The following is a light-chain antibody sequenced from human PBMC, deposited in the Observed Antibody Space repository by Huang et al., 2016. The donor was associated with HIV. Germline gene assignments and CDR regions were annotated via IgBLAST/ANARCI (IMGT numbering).Light chain of an antibody. Sequence: DIVMTQSPDSLAVSLGEWATINCKSNRSLLYSSNSKNYLAWYRQRPGQPPNLLSYWAATRESVVPDRFSGIVSGTDFALTITSLQAEDVVIYCCRQYYSLPLTVGGGTKGEIK. CDR1: RSLLYSSNSKNY. V-gene: IGKV4-1*01. CDR2: WAA. CDR3: RQYYSLPLT. J-gene: IGKJ4*01.